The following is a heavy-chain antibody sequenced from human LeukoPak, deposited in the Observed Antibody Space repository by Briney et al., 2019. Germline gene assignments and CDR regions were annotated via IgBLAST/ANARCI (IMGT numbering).Heavy chain of an antibody. CDR1: GDSFSSYG. D-gene: IGHD2-8*01. J-gene: IGHJ5*02. CDR2: INVNT. Sequence: ASVKLSCKASGDSFSSYGISWLRQAPGQGLEWMGWINVNTKYAQKFQGRVTMTTDTSKTTAYMELRRLRSDDTAVYYCARAPRCNTNSCNSWFDPWGQGTLVTVSS. CDR3: ARAPRCNTNSCNSWFDP. V-gene: IGHV1-18*01.